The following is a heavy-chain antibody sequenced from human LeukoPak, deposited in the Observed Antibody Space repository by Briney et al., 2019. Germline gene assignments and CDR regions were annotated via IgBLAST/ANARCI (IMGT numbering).Heavy chain of an antibody. CDR3: ARDTGKSGYPDY. V-gene: IGHV4-4*07. CDR2: IYSSGII. CDR1: GGSISSYY. J-gene: IGHJ4*02. Sequence: SETLSLTCTVSGGSISSYYWSWIRQPAGKAPEWIGRIYSSGIINYNPSLKSRVTMSLDNSKNQLSLKLSYVTAADTAVYYCARDTGKSGYPDYWGKGTLVTVSS. D-gene: IGHD3-3*01.